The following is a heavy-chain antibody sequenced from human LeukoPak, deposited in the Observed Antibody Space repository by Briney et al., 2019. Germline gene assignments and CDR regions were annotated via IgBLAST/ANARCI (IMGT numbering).Heavy chain of an antibody. V-gene: IGHV4-34*01. CDR1: GGSFSGYY. D-gene: IGHD3-10*01. CDR2: INHSGST. J-gene: IGHJ6*03. Sequence: SETLSLTCAVYGGSFSGYYWSWIRQPPGKGLEWIGEINHSGSTNYNPSLKSRVTISVDTSKNQFSLKLSSATAADTAVYYCARGFSVVRGVILTHYYYYMDVWGKGTTVTVSS. CDR3: ARGFSVVRGVILTHYYYYMDV.